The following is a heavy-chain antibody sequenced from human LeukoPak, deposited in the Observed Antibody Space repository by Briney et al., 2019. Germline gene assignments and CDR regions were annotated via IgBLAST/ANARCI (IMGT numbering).Heavy chain of an antibody. CDR2: IYHTGDT. J-gene: IGHJ5*02. CDR3: ARRSSSSRWFDP. Sequence: SETLSLTCSVSGTSVSNYIFYWNWIRQQPGKGLEWIGYIYHTGDTFYNPSLKSRVTISLDTSQNQFSLKLSSVTAADTAVYYCARRSSSSRWFDPWGQGTLVTVSS. CDR1: GTSVSNYIFY. V-gene: IGHV4-31*03. D-gene: IGHD6-6*01.